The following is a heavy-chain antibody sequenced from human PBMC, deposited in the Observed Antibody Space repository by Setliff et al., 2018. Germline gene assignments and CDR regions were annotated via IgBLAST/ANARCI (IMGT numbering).Heavy chain of an antibody. D-gene: IGHD3-22*01. CDR1: GYGFTSHY. J-gene: IGHJ5*02. Sequence: ASVKVSCKTSGYGFTSHYFHWLRQAPGQGLEWMGIVNPSGGKTTMSQKFQGRVSMTADASTATVYMELHSLTSEDTAIYYCARAPWGDDYDSLYTWFDPWGQGSLVTVSS. V-gene: IGHV1-46*01. CDR3: ARAPWGDDYDSLYTWFDP. CDR2: VNPSGGKT.